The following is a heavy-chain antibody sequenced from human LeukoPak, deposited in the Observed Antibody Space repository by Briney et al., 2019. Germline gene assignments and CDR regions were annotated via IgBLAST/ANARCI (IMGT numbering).Heavy chain of an antibody. CDR3: ARESWSYPGSGSYPHHFDY. J-gene: IGHJ4*02. Sequence: PSETLSLTCTVSGVSINSKYWSWIRQPPGKGLEWIGNSYYSGSTDYNPSFKSRLTISVDLSKKQFSLRLTSVTAADTAIYYCARESWSYPGSGSYPHHFDYWGRGILVTVSS. CDR1: GVSINSKY. V-gene: IGHV4-59*01. D-gene: IGHD3-10*01. CDR2: SYYSGST.